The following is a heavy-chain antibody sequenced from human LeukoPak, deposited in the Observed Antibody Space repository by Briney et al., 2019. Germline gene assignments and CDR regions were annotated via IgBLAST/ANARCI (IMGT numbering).Heavy chain of an antibody. CDR3: ARRGYSSGIDY. CDR1: GGSISTTIYY. D-gene: IGHD6-19*01. CDR2: IYYTGRT. J-gene: IGHJ4*02. Sequence: PSETLSLTCIVSGGSISTTIYYWGWIRQPPGKGLEWIGTIYYTGRTYYNPSLKIQVTLSVDTSRNQFSLKLDSVTAADTAVYYCARRGYSSGIDYWGQGILVTVSS. V-gene: IGHV4-39*01.